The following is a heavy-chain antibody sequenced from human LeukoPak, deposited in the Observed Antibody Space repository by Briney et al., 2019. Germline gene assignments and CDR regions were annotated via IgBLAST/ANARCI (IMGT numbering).Heavy chain of an antibody. Sequence: PSETLSLTCTVSGDSISGYYWSWFRQPPGKGLECIGWIHYSGNTYYNPSLRSRVTISLDTSNNQFSLKLSSVTAADTAAYYCARYFETRSNRHYMDVWGQGTAVTVSS. J-gene: IGHJ6*03. CDR1: GDSISGYY. V-gene: IGHV4-59*01. CDR3: ARYFETRSNRHYMDV. D-gene: IGHD1-14*01. CDR2: IHYSGNT.